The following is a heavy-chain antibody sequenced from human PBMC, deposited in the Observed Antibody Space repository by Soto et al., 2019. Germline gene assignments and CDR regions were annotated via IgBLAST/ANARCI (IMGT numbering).Heavy chain of an antibody. D-gene: IGHD3-16*01. V-gene: IGHV3-13*01. CDR1: GLTFSSYD. Sequence: EVHLVESGGDLVQPGGSLRLSCAASGLTFSSYDFHWVGQATGKGLEWVSGIGTAGDTYYAGSVKGRFIMSRENAKNSLYLQMNSLRVGDTAVYYCTRGADGFDYWGQGTLVTVSS. CDR2: IGTAGDT. J-gene: IGHJ4*02. CDR3: TRGADGFDY.